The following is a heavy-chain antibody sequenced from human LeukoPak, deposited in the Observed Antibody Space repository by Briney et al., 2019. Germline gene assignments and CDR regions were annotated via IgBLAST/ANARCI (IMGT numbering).Heavy chain of an antibody. D-gene: IGHD4/OR15-4a*01. Sequence: ASVKVSCKASGGTFSSYAISWVRQAPGQGLEWMGIINPSGGSTSYAQKFQGRVTMTRDTSTSTVYMELSSLRSEDTAVYYCAREEVAVNYGGFDYWGQGTLVTVSS. CDR1: GGTFSSYA. J-gene: IGHJ4*02. CDR2: INPSGGST. V-gene: IGHV1-46*01. CDR3: AREEVAVNYGGFDY.